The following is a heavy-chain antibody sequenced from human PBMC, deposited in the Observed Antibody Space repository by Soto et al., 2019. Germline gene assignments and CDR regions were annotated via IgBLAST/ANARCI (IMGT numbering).Heavy chain of an antibody. V-gene: IGHV1-69*01. CDR2: IITIPGTA. J-gene: IGHJ6*02. CDR1: GGTFSSYA. CDR3: ARSQGSSTSLEIYYYYYYGMDV. Sequence: QVQLVQSGAEVKKPGSSVKVSCKASGGTFSSYAISWVRQAPGQGLEWMGGIITIPGTANYAQKFQGRVTITADESTSTAYMELSSLRSEDTAVYYCARSQGSSTSLEIYYYYYYGMDVWGQGTTVTVSS. D-gene: IGHD2-2*01.